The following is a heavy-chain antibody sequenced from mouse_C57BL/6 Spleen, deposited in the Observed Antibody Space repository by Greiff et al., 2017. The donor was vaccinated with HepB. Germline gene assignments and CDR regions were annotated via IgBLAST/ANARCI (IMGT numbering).Heavy chain of an antibody. V-gene: IGHV1-80*01. J-gene: IGHJ2*01. D-gene: IGHD1-1*01. CDR1: GYAFSSYW. Sequence: VQLVESGAELVKPGASVKISCKASGYAFSSYWMNWVKQRPGKGLEWIGQIYPGDGDTNYNGKFKGKATLTADKSSSTAYMQLSSLTSEVSAVYFCARSGAYGSSFDYWGQGTTLTVSS. CDR3: ARSGAYGSSFDY. CDR2: IYPGDGDT.